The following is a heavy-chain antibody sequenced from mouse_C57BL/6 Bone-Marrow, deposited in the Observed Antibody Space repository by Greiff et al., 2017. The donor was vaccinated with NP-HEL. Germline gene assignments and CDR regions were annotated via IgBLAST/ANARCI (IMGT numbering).Heavy chain of an antibody. CDR3: SAWFDDGYGYFDF. J-gene: IGHJ1*03. CDR1: GFNITDDY. CDR2: IDPENGDT. V-gene: IGHV14-4*01. Sequence: VQLQQSGAELVRPGASVKLSCTASGFNITDDYMHWVQQSPEQGLEWIGWIDPENGDTEYASMFPGKATITADTSSHTAYLQLSSMTSEDTAGYYCSAWFDDGYGYFDFWGRGTGITVSA. D-gene: IGHD2-3*01.